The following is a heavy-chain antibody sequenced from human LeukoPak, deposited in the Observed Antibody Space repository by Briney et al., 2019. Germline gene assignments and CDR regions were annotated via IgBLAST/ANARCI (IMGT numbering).Heavy chain of an antibody. Sequence: SETLSLTCTVSTGSITSHDYYWSWIRQAPGEGLEWIGYTHNSGSTFYNPSLKSRFTISVDTSKNQFSLKVRSVTATDTAVYYCAREGHDFWSGSRGWFDPWGPGTLVTVSS. CDR3: AREGHDFWSGSRGWFDP. CDR1: TGSITSHDYY. D-gene: IGHD3-3*01. V-gene: IGHV4-30-4*01. CDR2: THNSGST. J-gene: IGHJ5*02.